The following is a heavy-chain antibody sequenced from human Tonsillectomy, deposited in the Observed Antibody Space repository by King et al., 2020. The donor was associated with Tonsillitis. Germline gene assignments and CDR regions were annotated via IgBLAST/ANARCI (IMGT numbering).Heavy chain of an antibody. D-gene: IGHD3-10*01. CDR1: GGALNNYA. Sequence: QVQLVQSGAEVRQPGSSVKVSCKASGGALNNYAITWVRQAPGQGLEWLGGIIPMFGTVNYAQRFQGRVTITADTPTNTAYMELASLTSDDTAVYYCARDWNFDVLVRRGKDAFDLWGQGTMVVVSS. V-gene: IGHV1-69*14. CDR2: IIPMFGTV. J-gene: IGHJ3*01. CDR3: ARDWNFDVLVRRGKDAFDL.